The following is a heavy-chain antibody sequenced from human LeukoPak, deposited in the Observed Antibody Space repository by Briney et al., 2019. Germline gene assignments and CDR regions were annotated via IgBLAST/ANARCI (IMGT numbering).Heavy chain of an antibody. Sequence: SETLSLTCTVSGGSISSSSQSISSSSQYGGWIRQPPGKGLEWIGIIYYSGSAFYNPSLKSRVTISVDTSKNQFSLRLNSVTAADTAVYYCARPRLGVWFGELSPSSKYYYHMDVWGKGTTVTVSS. V-gene: IGHV4-39*01. CDR1: GGSISSSSQSISSSSQY. D-gene: IGHD3-10*01. CDR2: IYYSGSA. J-gene: IGHJ6*03. CDR3: ARPRLGVWFGELSPSSKYYYHMDV.